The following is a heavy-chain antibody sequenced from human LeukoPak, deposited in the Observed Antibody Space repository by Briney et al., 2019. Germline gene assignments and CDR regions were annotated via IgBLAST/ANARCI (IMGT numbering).Heavy chain of an antibody. Sequence: GGSLRLSCAASGFTLSSYWMSWVRQAPGKGLEWVANIKQDGSEKYYVDSVKGRFTISRDNAKNSLYLQMNSLRAEDTAVYYCARSSSGAFDIWGQGTMVTVSS. CDR1: GFTLSSYW. J-gene: IGHJ3*02. V-gene: IGHV3-7*01. D-gene: IGHD6-13*01. CDR2: IKQDGSEK. CDR3: ARSSSGAFDI.